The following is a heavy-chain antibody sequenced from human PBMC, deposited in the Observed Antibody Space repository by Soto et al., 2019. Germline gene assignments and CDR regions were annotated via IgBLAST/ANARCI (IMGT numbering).Heavy chain of an antibody. D-gene: IGHD1-26*01. CDR1: GGSISSGGYY. V-gene: IGHV4-31*03. Sequence: PSETLSLTCTVSGGSISSGGYYWSWIRQHPGKGLEWIGYIYYSGSTYYNPSLKSRVNISVDTSKNQFSLKLSSLTAADTAVYYCARVPELDYYGMDVWGQGTTVTVS. CDR3: ARVPELDYYGMDV. CDR2: IYYSGST. J-gene: IGHJ6*02.